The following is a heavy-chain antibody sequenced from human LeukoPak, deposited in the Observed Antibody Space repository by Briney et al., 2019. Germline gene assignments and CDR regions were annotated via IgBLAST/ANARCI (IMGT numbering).Heavy chain of an antibody. Sequence: GGSLRLSCAASGFTFSSHWMHWVRQAPGKGLVWVSAISGSGGSTYYADSVKGRFTISRDNSKNTLYLQMNSLRAEDTAVYYCAKDANHPSDLRFLEWLRYYYMDVWGKGTTVTVSS. CDR1: GFTFSSHW. CDR3: AKDANHPSDLRFLEWLRYYYMDV. J-gene: IGHJ6*03. CDR2: ISGSGGST. V-gene: IGHV3-23*01. D-gene: IGHD3-3*01.